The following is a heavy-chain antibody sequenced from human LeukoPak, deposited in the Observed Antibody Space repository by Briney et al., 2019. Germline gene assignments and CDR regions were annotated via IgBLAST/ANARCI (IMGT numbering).Heavy chain of an antibody. J-gene: IGHJ3*02. CDR2: INPSGGTT. Sequence: ASVKVSCKASGYNFTSYYMHWVRQAPGQGLEWMGIINPSGGTTSYAQKFQDRVTVTRDTSTSTVYMELSSLRSEDTAVYYCARDLVVVTGLRTRGSFDIWGQGTMVTVSS. CDR3: ARDLVVVTGLRTRGSFDI. V-gene: IGHV1-46*01. CDR1: GYNFTSYY. D-gene: IGHD2-21*02.